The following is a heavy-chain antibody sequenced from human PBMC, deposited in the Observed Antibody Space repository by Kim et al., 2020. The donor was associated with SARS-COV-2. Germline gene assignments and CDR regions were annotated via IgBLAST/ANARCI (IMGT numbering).Heavy chain of an antibody. V-gene: IGHV4-59*08. J-gene: IGHJ4*02. CDR1: GGSISSYY. CDR2: IYYSGIT. D-gene: IGHD3-9*01. CDR3: ARHNYDILTGWNPYYFDY. Sequence: SETLSLTCTVSGGSISSYYWSWIRQPPGKGLEWIGYIYYSGITNYNPSLKSRVTISVDTSKNQFSLKLSSVTAADTAVYYCARHNYDILTGWNPYYFDYWGQGTLVTVSS.